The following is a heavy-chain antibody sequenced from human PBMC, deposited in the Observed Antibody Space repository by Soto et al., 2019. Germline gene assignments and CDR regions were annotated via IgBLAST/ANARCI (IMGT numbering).Heavy chain of an antibody. V-gene: IGHV1-18*01. D-gene: IGHD3-3*01. Sequence: ASVKVSCKASGCTFTSCGISWVRQAPGQGLEWMGWISAYNGNTNYAQKLQGRVTMTTDTSTSTAYMELRSLRSDDTAVYYCATRKLETYYDFWSGYYNFDYWGQGTLVNVSS. CDR1: GCTFTSCG. CDR2: ISAYNGNT. J-gene: IGHJ4*02. CDR3: ATRKLETYYDFWSGYYNFDY.